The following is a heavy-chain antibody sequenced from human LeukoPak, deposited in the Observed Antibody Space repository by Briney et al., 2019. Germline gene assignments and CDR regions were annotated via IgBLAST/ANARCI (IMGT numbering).Heavy chain of an antibody. CDR1: GGTFSSYA. CDR3: AREVATITVAAAGGIDY. CDR2: IIPIFGTA. V-gene: IGHV1-69*13. J-gene: IGHJ4*02. Sequence: RASVKVSCKASGGTFSSYAISWVRQAPGQGLEWMGGIIPIFGTANYAQKFQGRVTITADESTSTAYMELRSLRSDDTAVYYCAREVATITVAAAGGIDYWGQGTLVTVSS. D-gene: IGHD5-12*01.